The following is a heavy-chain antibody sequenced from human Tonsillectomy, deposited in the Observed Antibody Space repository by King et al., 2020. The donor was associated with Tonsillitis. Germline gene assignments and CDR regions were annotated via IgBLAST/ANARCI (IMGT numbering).Heavy chain of an antibody. CDR1: GDTFISYA. D-gene: IGHD3-22*01. J-gene: IGHJ4*02. Sequence: QLVQSGAEVKKPGSSVKVSCKTSGDTFISYAITWVRQAPGQGLEWMGGIIPIFAAANYAQRFQGRVTITADESTSTAYMELSSLRSEDTAVYYCARDRSATYYDSSGYIDYWGQGTLVTVSS. V-gene: IGHV1-69*01. CDR2: IIPIFAAA. CDR3: ARDRSATYYDSSGYIDY.